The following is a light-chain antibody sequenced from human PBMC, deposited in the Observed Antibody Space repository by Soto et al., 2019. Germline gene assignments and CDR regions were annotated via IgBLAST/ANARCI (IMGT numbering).Light chain of an antibody. CDR1: QSVSSN. V-gene: IGKV3-15*01. J-gene: IGKJ5*01. Sequence: EIVMTQSPATLSVSPGERATLSCRASQSVSSNLAWYQQKPGQAPRLLSYGASSRATGIPARFSGSGSETEFTLPISSLQSEDFAVYYCQQYNNWPPITFGQGTRLEIK. CDR3: QQYNNWPPIT. CDR2: GAS.